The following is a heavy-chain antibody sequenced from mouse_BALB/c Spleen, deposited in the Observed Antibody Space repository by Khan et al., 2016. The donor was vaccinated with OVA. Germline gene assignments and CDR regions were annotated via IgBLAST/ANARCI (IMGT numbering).Heavy chain of an antibody. Sequence: DLVKPGASVKLSCTASGFTFTSYWINWVRQRPGQGLEWIGHISAGGGSPYYTDMFKGKATVTVDKSSSTAYIALNSLTSEDAGVSVRYRSTYDGKSFYAMDYWGQGTSVTVSS. D-gene: IGHD2-10*01. CDR3: YRSTYDGKSFYAMDY. J-gene: IGHJ4*01. CDR1: GFTFTSYW. CDR2: ISAGGGSP. V-gene: IGHV1S41*01.